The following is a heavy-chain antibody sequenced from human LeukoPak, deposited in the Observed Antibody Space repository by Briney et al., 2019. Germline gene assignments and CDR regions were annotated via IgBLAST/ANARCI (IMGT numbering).Heavy chain of an antibody. D-gene: IGHD4-17*01. Sequence: GGSLSLSCAASGFTFSSHGMHWVRQAPGKGLEWVAFIRYDGSNKYYADSVKGRFTISRDNSKNTLYLQMNSLRAEDTAAYYCATESGPYGDYDPNWFDPWGQGTLVTVSS. CDR3: ATESGPYGDYDPNWFDP. J-gene: IGHJ5*02. CDR1: GFTFSSHG. CDR2: IRYDGSNK. V-gene: IGHV3-30*02.